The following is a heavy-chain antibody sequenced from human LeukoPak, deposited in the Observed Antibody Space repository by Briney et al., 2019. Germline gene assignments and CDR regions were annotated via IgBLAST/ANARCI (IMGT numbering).Heavy chain of an antibody. V-gene: IGHV3-30-3*01. CDR2: ISYDGSNK. D-gene: IGHD2-15*01. J-gene: IGHJ4*02. CDR3: ARGSGRYCSGGSCPYYFDY. CDR1: GFTFSSYA. Sequence: GGSLRLSCAASGFTFSSYAMHWVRQAPGKGLEWVAVISYDGSNKYYADSVKGRFTISRDNSKNTLYLQMNSLRAEDTAVYYCARGSGRYCSGGSCPYYFDYWGQGTLVTVSS.